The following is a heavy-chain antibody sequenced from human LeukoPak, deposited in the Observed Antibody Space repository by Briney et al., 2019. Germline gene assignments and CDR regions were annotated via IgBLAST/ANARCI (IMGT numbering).Heavy chain of an antibody. CDR1: GFSFSDFG. CDR3: AKDSANWSFDY. J-gene: IGHJ4*02. D-gene: IGHD1-1*01. V-gene: IGHV3-30*02. CDR2: TRPEGNDK. Sequence: GGSLRLSCAASGFSFSDFGMHWVRQAPGKGLEWLAFTRPEGNDKSYADSVKGRFTISRDNSKNTLFLQMNSLRPEDTAMYSCAKDSANWSFDYWGQGSLVTVSS.